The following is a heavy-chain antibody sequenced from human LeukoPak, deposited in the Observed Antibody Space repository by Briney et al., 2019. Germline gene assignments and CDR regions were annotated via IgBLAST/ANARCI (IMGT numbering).Heavy chain of an antibody. Sequence: SETLSLTCTVSGGSIGSRSDYWGWIRQTPGKGLEWIGNLDSSGSTYYNPSLKSRVTISVGTSKNQFSLNLRSVTAADTAIYFCSRSHDYGGLYFYYYMDVWGKGTTVTVSS. V-gene: IGHV4-39*01. D-gene: IGHD4-23*01. CDR3: SRSHDYGGLYFYYYMDV. J-gene: IGHJ6*03. CDR2: LDSSGST. CDR1: GGSIGSRSDY.